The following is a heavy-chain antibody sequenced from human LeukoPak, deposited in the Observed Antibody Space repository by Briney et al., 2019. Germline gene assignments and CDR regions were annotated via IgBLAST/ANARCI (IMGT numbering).Heavy chain of an antibody. D-gene: IGHD6-13*01. CDR2: IYPGDSDT. J-gene: IGHJ4*02. CDR3: ARADSSTWYMDDY. CDR1: GYTFSSNW. V-gene: IGHV5-51*01. Sequence: GESLKISCKGSGYTFSSNWIGWVRQMPGKGLEWMGIIYPGDSDTRYSPSFQGQVTISADKSISTAYLQWSSLKASDTAMYFCARADSSTWYMDDYWGQGTLVTVSS.